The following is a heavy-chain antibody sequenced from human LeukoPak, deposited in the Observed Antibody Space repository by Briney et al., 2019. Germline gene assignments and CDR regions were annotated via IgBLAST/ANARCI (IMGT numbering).Heavy chain of an antibody. J-gene: IGHJ4*02. Sequence: PSQALSLTCTVSGGSISSGGYYWSWIRQHPGKGQEWIGYIYYSGSTYYNPSLKSRVTISVDTSKNQFSLKLSSVTAADTAVYYCARGRGTVEDIVVVVADHFDYWGQGTLVTVSS. CDR2: IYYSGST. D-gene: IGHD2-15*01. CDR1: GGSISSGGYY. V-gene: IGHV4-31*03. CDR3: ARGRGTVEDIVVVVADHFDY.